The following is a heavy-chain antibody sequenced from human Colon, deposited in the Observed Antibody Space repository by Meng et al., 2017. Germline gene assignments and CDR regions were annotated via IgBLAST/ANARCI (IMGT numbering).Heavy chain of an antibody. CDR2: IKEDGSEK. CDR3: ARAEQWLAQNH. D-gene: IGHD6-19*01. CDR1: GFTFSSYW. V-gene: IGHV3-7*04. Sequence: GGSLRLSCGASGFTFSSYWMSWVRQAPGKGLEWVANIKEDGSEKYYVDSVKGRFTISRDNAKNPLYLQMNSLRAEDTAVYYCARAEQWLAQNHWGQGPLVTVSS. J-gene: IGHJ5*02.